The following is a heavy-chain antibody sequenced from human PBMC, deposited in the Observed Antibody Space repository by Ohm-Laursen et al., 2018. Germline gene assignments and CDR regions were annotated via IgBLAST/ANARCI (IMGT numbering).Heavy chain of an antibody. CDR1: GYTFTSYY. CDR3: ATASVVVAARGYYYGMDV. V-gene: IGHV1-69-2*01. CDR2: VDPEDGET. Sequence: ASVKVSCNASGYTFTSYYMHWVQQAPGKGLEWMGLVDPEDGETIYAEKFQGRVTITADTSTDTAYMELGSLRSEDTAVYYCATASVVVAARGYYYGMDVWGQGTTVTVSS. J-gene: IGHJ6*02. D-gene: IGHD2-15*01.